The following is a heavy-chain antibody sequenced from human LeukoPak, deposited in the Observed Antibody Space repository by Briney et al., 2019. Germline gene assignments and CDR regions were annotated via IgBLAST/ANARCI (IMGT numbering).Heavy chain of an antibody. CDR1: GGSISSYY. Sequence: SETLSLTCTVSGGSISSYYWSWIRQPPGKGLEWIGYIYYSGSTNYNPSLKSRVTISVDTSKNQFSLKLSFVTAADTAVYYCAAAAGLYNWFDPWGQGTLVTVSS. CDR3: AAAAGLYNWFDP. CDR2: IYYSGST. D-gene: IGHD6-13*01. J-gene: IGHJ5*02. V-gene: IGHV4-59*12.